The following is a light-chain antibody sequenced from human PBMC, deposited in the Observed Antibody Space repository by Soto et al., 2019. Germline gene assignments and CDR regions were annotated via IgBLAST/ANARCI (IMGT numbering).Light chain of an antibody. V-gene: IGLV6-57*04. CDR1: SGSIASNS. J-gene: IGLJ2*01. CDR3: QSYDRNTVV. CDR2: KDN. Sequence: NFMLTQPLSVSESPGRTVIISCTRSSGSIASNSVQWHQQRPGSAPTTVIYKDNQRPSGVPDRFSGSIDSSSNSASLTISGLKTEDEADCYCQSYDRNTVVFGGGTKLTVL.